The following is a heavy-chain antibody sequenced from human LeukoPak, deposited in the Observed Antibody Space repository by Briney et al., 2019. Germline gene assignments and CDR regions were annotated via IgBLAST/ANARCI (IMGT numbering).Heavy chain of an antibody. D-gene: IGHD6-19*01. J-gene: IGHJ3*02. CDR1: GYSISSGYY. V-gene: IGHV4-38-2*02. CDR3: ARDASSGWYDAFDI. CDR2: IYHSGST. Sequence: KPSETLSLTCTVSGYSISSGYYWGWIRQPPGKGLEWIGSIYHSGSTYYNPSLKSRVTISVDTSKNQFSLKLSSVTAADTAVYYCARDASSGWYDAFDIWGQGTMVTVSS.